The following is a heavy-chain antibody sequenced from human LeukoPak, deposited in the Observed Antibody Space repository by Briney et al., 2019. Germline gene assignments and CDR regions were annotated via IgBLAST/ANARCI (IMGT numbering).Heavy chain of an antibody. D-gene: IGHD2-15*01. CDR3: ARGRGGYCSGGSCPKGYWYFDL. CDR2: INHSGST. J-gene: IGHJ2*01. V-gene: IGHV4-34*01. Sequence: SETLSLTCAVYGGSFSGYYWSWIRQPPGKGLEWIGEINHSGSTNYNPSLKSRVTISVDTSKNQFSLKLSSVTAADTAVYYCARGRGGYCSGGSCPKGYWYFDLWGRGTLVTVSS. CDR1: GGSFSGYY.